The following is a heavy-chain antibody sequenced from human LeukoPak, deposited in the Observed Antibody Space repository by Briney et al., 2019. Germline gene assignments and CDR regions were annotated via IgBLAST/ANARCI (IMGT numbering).Heavy chain of an antibody. Sequence: GGSLRLSCAASGFTFSSYGMHWARQAPGKGLEWVVVISYDGSNKYYADSVKGRFTISRDNSKNTLYLQMNSLRAEDTAVYYCAGSNLPSDNAHYWGQGTLVTVSS. CDR2: ISYDGSNK. CDR3: AGSNLPSDNAHY. D-gene: IGHD4-11*01. J-gene: IGHJ4*02. V-gene: IGHV3-30*03. CDR1: GFTFSSYG.